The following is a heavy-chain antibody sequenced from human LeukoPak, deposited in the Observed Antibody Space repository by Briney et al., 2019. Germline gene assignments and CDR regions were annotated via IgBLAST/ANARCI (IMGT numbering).Heavy chain of an antibody. CDR2: IYYSGST. V-gene: IGHV4-31*03. J-gene: IGHJ5*02. D-gene: IGHD3-16*02. CDR1: GGSISSGSYY. Sequence: SETLSLTCTVSGGSISSGSYYWSWIRQHPGKGLEWIGYIYYSGSTYYNPSLKSRVTISVDTSKNQFSLKLSSVTAADTAVYYCARGQSDYVWGSYRYNWFDPWGQGTLVTVSS. CDR3: ARGQSDYVWGSYRYNWFDP.